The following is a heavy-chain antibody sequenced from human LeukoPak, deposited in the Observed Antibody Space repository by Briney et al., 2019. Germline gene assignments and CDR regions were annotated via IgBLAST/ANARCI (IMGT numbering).Heavy chain of an antibody. D-gene: IGHD3-22*01. V-gene: IGHV4-39*07. CDR3: ARVQQTMIVVVSDAFDI. Sequence: SETLSLTCTVSGGSISSSSYYWGWIRQPPGKGLEWIGSIYYSGSTYYNPSLKSRVTISVDTSKNQFSLKLSSVTAADTAVYYCARVQQTMIVVVSDAFDIWGQGTMVTVSS. CDR1: GGSISSSSYY. J-gene: IGHJ3*02. CDR2: IYYSGST.